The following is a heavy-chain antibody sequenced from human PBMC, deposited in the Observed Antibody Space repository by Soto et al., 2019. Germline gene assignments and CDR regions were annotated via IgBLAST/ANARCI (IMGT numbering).Heavy chain of an antibody. V-gene: IGHV1-69*02. J-gene: IGHJ4*02. CDR3: ALEYCSSTRCYRDY. CDR1: GGTFSSYT. Sequence: QVQLVQSGAEVKKPGSSVKVSCKASGGTFSSYTISWVRQAPGQGLEWMGRIIPILGIANYAQKFQGRVTITADKSTSTASMELSSLRSDHTAGNYGALEYCSSTRCYRDYWGQGTLVTVSS. CDR2: IIPILGIA. D-gene: IGHD2-2*02.